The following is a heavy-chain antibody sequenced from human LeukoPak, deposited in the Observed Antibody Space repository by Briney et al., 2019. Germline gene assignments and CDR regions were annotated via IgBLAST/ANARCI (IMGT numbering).Heavy chain of an antibody. J-gene: IGHJ4*02. D-gene: IGHD4-17*01. CDR3: ASSAGDYADDYFDY. CDR2: IWYDGSNK. V-gene: IGHV3-33*01. CDR1: GFTFSSYG. Sequence: PGGSLRLSCAASGFTFSSYGMPWVRQAPGKGLEWVAVIWYDGSNKYYADSVKGRFTISRDNSKNTLYLQMNSLRAEDTAVYYCASSAGDYADDYFDYWGQGTLVTVSS.